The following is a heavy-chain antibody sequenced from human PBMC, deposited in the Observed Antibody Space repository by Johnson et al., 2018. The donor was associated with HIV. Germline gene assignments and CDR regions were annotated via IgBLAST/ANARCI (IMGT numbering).Heavy chain of an antibody. V-gene: IGHV3-30-3*01. D-gene: IGHD2-2*02. J-gene: IGHJ3*02. Sequence: VQLVESGGGVVQPGRSLRLSCAASGFTFSSYGMHWVRQAPAKGLEWVAVISYDGSNKYYADSVKGRFTISRDNSKNTLYLQMNSMRAEDTAVYYCARDDTEADGAFDIWGQGTMVTVSS. CDR2: ISYDGSNK. CDR1: GFTFSSYG. CDR3: ARDDTEADGAFDI.